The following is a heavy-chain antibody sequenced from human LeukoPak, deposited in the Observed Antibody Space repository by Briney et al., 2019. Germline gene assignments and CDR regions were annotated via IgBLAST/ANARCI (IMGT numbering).Heavy chain of an antibody. J-gene: IGHJ4*02. CDR2: IYYSGST. CDR3: ARAREYYYDSSGYPEGFGY. V-gene: IGHV4-39*07. D-gene: IGHD3-22*01. CDR1: GGSISSSSYY. Sequence: SETLSLTCTVSGGSISSSSYYWGWIRQPPGKGLEWIGSIYYSGSTYYNPSLKSRVTISVDTSKNQFSLKLSSVTAADTAVYYCARAREYYYDSSGYPEGFGYWGQGTLVTVSS.